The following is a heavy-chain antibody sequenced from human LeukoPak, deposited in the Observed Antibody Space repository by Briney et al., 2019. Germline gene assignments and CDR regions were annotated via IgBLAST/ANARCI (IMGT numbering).Heavy chain of an antibody. Sequence: GSLRLSCAASGLSFGTYAMHWVRQTPAKGLEWVAVIPHDGRHKFYSDSVKGRFTISRDNSKTMVSLQMNSLRLGDTAVYYCVSGAGGGYSYGYFDYWGQGTLVTVSS. V-gene: IGHV3-30*04. D-gene: IGHD5-18*01. CDR2: IPHDGRHK. CDR1: GLSFGTYA. J-gene: IGHJ4*02. CDR3: VSGAGGGYSYGYFDY.